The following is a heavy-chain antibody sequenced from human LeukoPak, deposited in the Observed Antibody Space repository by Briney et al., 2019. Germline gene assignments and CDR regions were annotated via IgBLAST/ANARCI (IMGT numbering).Heavy chain of an antibody. D-gene: IGHD2-2*01. CDR3: ARAYCSSTGCSPDY. CDR2: ISSNGGTT. V-gene: IGHV3-64*02. CDR1: AFTFSSYA. J-gene: IGHJ4*02. Sequence: GGSLRLYCAASAFTFSSYAMHWVRQAPGKGLEYVSTISSNGGTTYYTDSVKGRFTISRDNSKNTLYLQMGSLRAEDMAVYYCARAYCSSTGCSPDYWGQGTLVTVSS.